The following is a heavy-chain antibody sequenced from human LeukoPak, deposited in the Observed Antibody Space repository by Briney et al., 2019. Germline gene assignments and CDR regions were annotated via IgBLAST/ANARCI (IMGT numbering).Heavy chain of an antibody. CDR3: ARVLPGDGYSYGY. V-gene: IGHV1-2*02. CDR1: GGTFSSYA. J-gene: IGHJ4*02. Sequence: ASVKVSCKASGGTFSSYAISWVRRAPGQGLEYMGWINPNSGGTDYARKFQGRVTMTRDSSINTAYMELSRLRSDDTAVYYCARVLPGDGYSYGYWGQGTLVTVSS. D-gene: IGHD5-18*01. CDR2: INPNSGGT.